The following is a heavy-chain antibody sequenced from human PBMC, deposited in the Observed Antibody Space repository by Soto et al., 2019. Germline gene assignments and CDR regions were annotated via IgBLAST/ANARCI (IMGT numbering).Heavy chain of an antibody. V-gene: IGHV3-23*01. CDR3: AKGRGSSSGWNFDY. D-gene: IGHD6-19*01. Sequence: GGSLRLSCAASGFTFSSYAISWVRQAPGKGLERVSSITGSGGSTYYADSVKGRFTISRDNSKNSLYLQLNSLSADDTAVYYCAKGRGSSSGWNFDYWGQGALVTVSS. CDR1: GFTFSSYA. J-gene: IGHJ4*02. CDR2: ITGSGGST.